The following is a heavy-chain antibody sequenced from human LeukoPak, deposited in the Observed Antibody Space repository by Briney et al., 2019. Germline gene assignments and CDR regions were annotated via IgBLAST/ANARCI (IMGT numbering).Heavy chain of an antibody. CDR1: GFTFGDYA. V-gene: IGHV3-49*04. CDR2: IRSKAYGGTT. D-gene: IGHD2-15*01. Sequence: GGSLRLSCTSSGFTFGDYAMSWVRQAPGKGLEWVSFIRSKAYGGTTEYAASVKGRLTISRDDSKSIAHLQMNSLKTEDTAVYYCTRVSLVAASVFFDYWGQGSLVTVSS. CDR3: TRVSLVAASVFFDY. J-gene: IGHJ4*02.